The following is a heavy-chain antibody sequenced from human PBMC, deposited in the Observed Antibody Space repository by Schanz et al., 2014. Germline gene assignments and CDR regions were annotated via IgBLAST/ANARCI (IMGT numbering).Heavy chain of an antibody. CDR2: VSRSTPDI. Sequence: EVQLLESGGGLVQPGGSLRLSCTASGFTFSSYSMNWVRQAPGKGLEWVSYVSRSTPDIYYADSVKGRFAMSRDNAKNSVCLQMNSLRAEDSAVYYCVRDSCFAFDYWGQGTLVTVSS. CDR1: GFTFSSYS. V-gene: IGHV3-48*01. CDR3: VRDSCFAFDY. J-gene: IGHJ4*02.